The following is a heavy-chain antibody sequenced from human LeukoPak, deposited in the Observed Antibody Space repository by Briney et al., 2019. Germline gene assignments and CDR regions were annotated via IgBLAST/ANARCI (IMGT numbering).Heavy chain of an antibody. Sequence: GGSLRLSCAASGFTFSSYAMHWVRQAPGKGLEWVAVISYDGSNKYYADSVKGRFTISRDNSKNTLYLQMNSLRAEDTAVYYCARDLIVGATPRGGFDYWGQGTLVTVSS. CDR3: ARDLIVGATPRGGFDY. CDR2: ISYDGSNK. CDR1: GFTFSSYA. V-gene: IGHV3-30*04. D-gene: IGHD1-26*01. J-gene: IGHJ4*02.